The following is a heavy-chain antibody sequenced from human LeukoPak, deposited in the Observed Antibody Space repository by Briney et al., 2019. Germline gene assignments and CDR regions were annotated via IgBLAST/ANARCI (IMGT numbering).Heavy chain of an antibody. Sequence: PGGSLRLSCAASGFTFDDYAMPWVRQAPGRGLEWVSGISWNSGSIGYADSVKGRFTMSRDNAKNSLYLQMNRLRAEDTALYYCAKDRVEGFGELLGVDAFDIWGRGTMVTVSS. CDR2: ISWNSGSI. J-gene: IGHJ3*02. D-gene: IGHD3-10*01. CDR3: AKDRVEGFGELLGVDAFDI. CDR1: GFTFDDYA. V-gene: IGHV3-9*01.